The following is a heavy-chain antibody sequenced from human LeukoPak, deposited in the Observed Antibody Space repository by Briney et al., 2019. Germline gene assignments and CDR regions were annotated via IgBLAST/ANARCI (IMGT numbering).Heavy chain of an antibody. J-gene: IGHJ5*02. CDR1: GGSFSGYY. CDR2: INHSGST. D-gene: IGHD3-3*01. V-gene: IGHV4-34*01. CDR3: ARQWFGVAENWFDP. Sequence: PSGTLSLTCAVYGGSFSGYYWSCIRQPPGKGLEWIGEINHSGSTNYNPSLKSRVTISVDTSKNQFSLKLSSVTAADTAVYYCARQWFGVAENWFDPWGQGTLVTVSS.